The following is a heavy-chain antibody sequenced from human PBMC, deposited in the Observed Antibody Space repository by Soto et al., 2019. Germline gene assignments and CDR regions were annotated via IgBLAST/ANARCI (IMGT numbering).Heavy chain of an antibody. J-gene: IGHJ4*02. CDR2: INPKTGDP. D-gene: IGHD2-21*02. Sequence: QAQLVQSGAEVKKPGASVEVSCKTSGYTFTAYYIHWVRQAPGQGLEWVGWINPKTGDPKYGQKFQGRVTMTGDTFITTGLMELGRLESDDQAVYYWGRPLANCGGDCYTEPIDYWGQGTLVTVSS. CDR3: GRPLANCGGDCYTEPIDY. CDR1: GYTFTAYY. V-gene: IGHV1-2*02.